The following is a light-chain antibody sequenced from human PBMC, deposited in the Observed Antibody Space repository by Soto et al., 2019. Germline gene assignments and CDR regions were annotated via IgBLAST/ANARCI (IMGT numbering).Light chain of an antibody. V-gene: IGLV2-11*01. CDR3: CSYAGSYTFSV. Sequence: QSFLPQPRSVSGSPGQSVTISCTGTSSDVGGYNYVSWYQQHPGKAPKLMIYDVSKRPSGVPDRFSGSKSGNTASLTISGLQAEDEADYYCCSYAGSYTFSVFGTGTKVTVL. CDR1: SSDVGGYNY. CDR2: DVS. J-gene: IGLJ1*01.